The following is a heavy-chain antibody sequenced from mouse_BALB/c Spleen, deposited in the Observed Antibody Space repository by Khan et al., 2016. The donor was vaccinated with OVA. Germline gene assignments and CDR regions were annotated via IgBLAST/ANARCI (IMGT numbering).Heavy chain of an antibody. CDR1: GFSLTTYG. Sequence: QVLLQQSGPGLVQPSQSLSITCTVSGFSLTTYGVHWVRQSPGKGLEWLGVIWSGGTTDYSAAFISRLSITKDNSKSQVFFKMNSLKANDTAIYYCARNYDYDEGLAYWGQGTLVTVSA. V-gene: IGHV2-2*02. CDR3: ARNYDYDEGLAY. CDR2: IWSGGTT. D-gene: IGHD2-4*01. J-gene: IGHJ3*01.